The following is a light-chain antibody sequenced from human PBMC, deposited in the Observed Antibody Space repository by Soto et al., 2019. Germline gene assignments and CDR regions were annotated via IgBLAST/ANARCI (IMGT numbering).Light chain of an antibody. J-gene: IGLJ3*02. V-gene: IGLV8-61*01. CDR1: SGSVSPSHY. CDR2: SRN. Sequence: QAVVTQEPSFSVSPGGTVTLTCGLSSGSVSPSHYPSWYQQTPGQAPRTLIYSRNTRSSGVPDRFSGSILGNKAALTITGAQADDESDYYCVLYMGSGIWVFGGGTKLTVL. CDR3: VLYMGSGIWV.